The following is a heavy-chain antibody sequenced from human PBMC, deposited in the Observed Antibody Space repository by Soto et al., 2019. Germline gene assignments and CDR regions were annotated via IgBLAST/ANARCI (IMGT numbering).Heavy chain of an antibody. CDR3: ARDGAARPGYYYYGMDV. Sequence: EVQLVETXGGLIQPGGSLRLYCAASGFTVSSNYMSWVRQAPGKGLEWVSVIYSGGSTYYAESVKGRFTISRDNSKNTLYLQMNSLRAEDTAVYYCARDGAARPGYYYYGMDVWGQWTTVTVSS. J-gene: IGHJ6*02. CDR2: IYSGGST. CDR1: GFTVSSNY. V-gene: IGHV3-53*02. D-gene: IGHD6-6*01.